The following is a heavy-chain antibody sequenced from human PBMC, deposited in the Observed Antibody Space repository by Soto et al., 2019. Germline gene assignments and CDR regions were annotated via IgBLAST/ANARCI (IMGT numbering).Heavy chain of an antibody. CDR2: ISGSGGST. V-gene: IGHV3-23*01. CDR1: GFTFSSYA. Sequence: PGGSLRLSCAASGFTFSSYAMSWVRQAPGKGLEWVSAISGSGGSTYYADSVKGRFTISRDNSKNTLYLQMNSLRAEDTAVYYCAKGITIFGVVFDPPSPFDYWGQGTLVTVSS. D-gene: IGHD3-3*01. CDR3: AKGITIFGVVFDPPSPFDY. J-gene: IGHJ4*02.